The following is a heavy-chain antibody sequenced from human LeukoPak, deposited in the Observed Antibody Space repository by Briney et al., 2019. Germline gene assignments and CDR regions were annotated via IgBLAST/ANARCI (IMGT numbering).Heavy chain of an antibody. CDR2: IYPGDSDT. J-gene: IGHJ4*02. D-gene: IGHD6-13*01. CDR3: ARQSGSSWYVVSYFDY. CDR1: GYRFTSYW. Sequence: GESLKISCKGSGYRFTSYWIGWVRQMPGKGLEWMGIIYPGDSDTRYSPSFQGQVSISADKSISTAYLQWSSLKASDTAMYYCARQSGSSWYVVSYFDYWGQGTLVTVSS. V-gene: IGHV5-51*01.